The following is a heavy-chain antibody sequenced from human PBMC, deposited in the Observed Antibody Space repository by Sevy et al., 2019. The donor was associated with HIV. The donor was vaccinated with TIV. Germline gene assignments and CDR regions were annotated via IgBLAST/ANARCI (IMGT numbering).Heavy chain of an antibody. J-gene: IGHJ4*02. CDR3: ARAYYDFWSGYLTYFDY. D-gene: IGHD3-3*01. Sequence: SETLSLTCAVYGGSFSGYFWSWIRQPPGKGLEWIGEINHSGSTNYNPSLKSRVTISVDTSKNQFSLKLSSVTAADTAVYYCARAYYDFWSGYLTYFDYWGRGTLVTVSS. CDR1: GGSFSGYF. V-gene: IGHV4-34*01. CDR2: INHSGST.